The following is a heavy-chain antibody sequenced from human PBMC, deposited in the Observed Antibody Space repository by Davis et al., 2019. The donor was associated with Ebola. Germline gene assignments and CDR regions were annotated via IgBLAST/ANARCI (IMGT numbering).Heavy chain of an antibody. CDR2: ICYDGSNK. CDR1: GFTFSSYS. CDR3: ARGAGYSSSWSDY. V-gene: IGHV3-33*08. J-gene: IGHJ4*02. Sequence: GESLKISCAASGFTFSSYSMNWVRQAPGRGREWVAVICYDGSNKYYADSVKGRSTISRDNSKNTLYLQMNSLRAEDTAVYYCARGAGYSSSWSDYWGQGTLVTVSS. D-gene: IGHD6-13*01.